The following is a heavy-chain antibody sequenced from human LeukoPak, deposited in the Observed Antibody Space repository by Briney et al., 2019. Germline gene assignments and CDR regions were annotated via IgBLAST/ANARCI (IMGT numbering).Heavy chain of an antibody. D-gene: IGHD7-27*01. V-gene: IGHV3-53*01. CDR1: GFTVSSNY. CDR3: ARESGDYYYMDV. CDR2: IYSGGST. Sequence: GGSLRLSCAASGFTVSSNYMSWVRQAPGKGLEWVSVIYSGGSTYYADFVKGRFTISRDNSKNTLYLQMNSLRAEDTAVYYCARESGDYYYMDVWGKGTTVTVSS. J-gene: IGHJ6*03.